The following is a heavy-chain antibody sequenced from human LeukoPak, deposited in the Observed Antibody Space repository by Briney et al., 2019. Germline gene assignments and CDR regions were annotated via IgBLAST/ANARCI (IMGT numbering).Heavy chain of an antibody. Sequence: GGSLRLSCAASGFTVSSNYMSWVRQAPGKGLEWVSVIYSGGSTYYADSVKGRFTISRDNSKNTLYLQMNSLRAEDTAVYYCARGVYSSGWYFDYWGQGTLVTVSS. V-gene: IGHV3-53*01. J-gene: IGHJ4*02. CDR2: IYSGGST. CDR3: ARGVYSSGWYFDY. D-gene: IGHD6-19*01. CDR1: GFTVSSNY.